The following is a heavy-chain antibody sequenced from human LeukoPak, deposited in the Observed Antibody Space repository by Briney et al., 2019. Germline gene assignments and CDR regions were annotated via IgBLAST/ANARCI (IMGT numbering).Heavy chain of an antibody. Sequence: PGTSLRLSCTAPGFTFSSYAIHWIRQAPGKGLEWVVLVWHDGSNRYYSEAVKGRFTISRDNSKNTLYLQMNSLRAEDTAVYYCALNLRDYYFDYWGQGTLVTVSS. V-gene: IGHV3-33*01. CDR3: ALNLRDYYFDY. CDR1: GFTFSSYA. J-gene: IGHJ4*02. CDR2: VWHDGSNR.